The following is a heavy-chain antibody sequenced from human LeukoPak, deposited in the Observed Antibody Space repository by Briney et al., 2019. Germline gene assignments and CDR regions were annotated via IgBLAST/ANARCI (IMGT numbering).Heavy chain of an antibody. D-gene: IGHD2-21*01. CDR2: VIGSGSST. CDR3: AKRPIVGDDKSFDY. Sequence: QSGGSLRLSCAASGFTFSNYDMSWVRRAPGKGLEWVSTVIGSGSSTYYADSVKGRFTISRDISKNTVYLQMISLRVEDTAVYFCAKRPIVGDDKSFDYWGQGTLVTVSS. CDR1: GFTFSNYD. J-gene: IGHJ4*02. V-gene: IGHV3-23*01.